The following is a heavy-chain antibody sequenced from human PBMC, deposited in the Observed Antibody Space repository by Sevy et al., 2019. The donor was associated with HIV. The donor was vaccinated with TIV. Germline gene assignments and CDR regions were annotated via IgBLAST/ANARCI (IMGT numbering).Heavy chain of an antibody. Sequence: ASVKVSCKASGGTFSSYAISWVRQAPGQGLEWMGGIIPIFGTANYAQKFQGRVTITADKSTSTAYMELSSLRSEDTAVYYCARRYYDSSGPVKAAAAFDIWGPGTMVTVSS. CDR1: GGTFSSYA. CDR3: ARRYYDSSGPVKAAAAFDI. J-gene: IGHJ3*02. V-gene: IGHV1-69*06. CDR2: IIPIFGTA. D-gene: IGHD3-22*01.